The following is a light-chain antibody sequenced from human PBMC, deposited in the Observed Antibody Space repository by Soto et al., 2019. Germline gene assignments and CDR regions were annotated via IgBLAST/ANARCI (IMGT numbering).Light chain of an antibody. CDR1: QGVSSY. Sequence: EIVLTQSPATLSLSPGERATLSCRASQGVSSYLAWYQQKPGQAPRLLIYDASNRATGIPARFSGSGPGTDFTRPISSLGPEDCGVYYCQQRKTFGGGTKVEIK. V-gene: IGKV3D-11*01. CDR2: DAS. J-gene: IGKJ4*01. CDR3: QQRKT.